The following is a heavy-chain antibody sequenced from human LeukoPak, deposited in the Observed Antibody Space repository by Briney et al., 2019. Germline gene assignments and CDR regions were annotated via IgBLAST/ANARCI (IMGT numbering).Heavy chain of an antibody. CDR2: INHSGST. D-gene: IGHD6-13*01. CDR1: GGSFSGYY. V-gene: IGHV4-34*01. J-gene: IGHJ4*02. Sequence: SETLSLTCAVYGGSFSGYYWSWIRQPPGKGLEWIGEINHSGSTDYNPSLKSRVTISVDTSKNQFSLKLSSVTAADTAVYYCARHSSSWYGGGKFDYWGQGTLVTVSS. CDR3: ARHSSSWYGGGKFDY.